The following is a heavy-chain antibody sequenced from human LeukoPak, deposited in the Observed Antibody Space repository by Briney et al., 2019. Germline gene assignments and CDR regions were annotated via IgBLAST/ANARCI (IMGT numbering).Heavy chain of an antibody. CDR1: GGTFSSYT. D-gene: IGHD3-10*01. CDR2: IIPILGIA. CDR3: ARYYYGSGKDY. Sequence: AASVKVSCKASGGTFSSYTISWVRQAPGQGLEWMGRIIPILGIANYAQKFQGRVTITADNSTSTAYMELSSLRSEDTAVYSCARYYYGSGKDYWGQGTLVTVSS. V-gene: IGHV1-69*02. J-gene: IGHJ4*02.